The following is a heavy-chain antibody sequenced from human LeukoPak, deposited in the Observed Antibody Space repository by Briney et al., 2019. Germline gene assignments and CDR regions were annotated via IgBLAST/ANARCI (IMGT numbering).Heavy chain of an antibody. Sequence: LRLSCTVSGFTFGDYAMSWVRQAPGKGLEWIGSITYDGSAHYNPSLMSRATILVDTSKNQFSLKLSSVTAADAAMYYCARQFATASADTRGYFDFWGQGTVVTVSS. CDR1: GFTFGDYA. D-gene: IGHD2-2*01. CDR2: ITYDGSA. J-gene: IGHJ4*02. CDR3: ARQFATASADTRGYFDF. V-gene: IGHV4-34*01.